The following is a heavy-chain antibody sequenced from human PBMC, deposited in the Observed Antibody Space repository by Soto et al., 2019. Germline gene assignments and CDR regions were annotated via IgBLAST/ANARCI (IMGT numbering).Heavy chain of an antibody. CDR3: ARSWYYDFWSGSKNFDY. Sequence: PSETLSLTCAVYGGSFSGYYWSWIRQPPGKGLEWIGEINHSGSTNYDPSLKSRVTISVDTSKNQFSLKLSSVTAADTAVYYCARSWYYDFWSGSKNFDYWGQGTLVTVSS. D-gene: IGHD3-3*01. CDR2: INHSGST. V-gene: IGHV4-34*01. CDR1: GGSFSGYY. J-gene: IGHJ4*02.